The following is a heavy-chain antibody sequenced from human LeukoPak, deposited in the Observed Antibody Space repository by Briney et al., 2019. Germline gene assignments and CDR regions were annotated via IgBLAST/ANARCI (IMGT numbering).Heavy chain of an antibody. V-gene: IGHV1-8*02. CDR2: MNPNSGNT. CDR1: GGTFSSYA. D-gene: IGHD2-15*01. CDR3: ARALDCSGGSCPWYYYGMDV. Sequence: ASVKVSCKASGGTFSSYAISWVRQAPGQGLEWMGWMNPNSGNTGYAQKFQGRVTMTRNTSISTAYMELSSLRSEDTAVYYCARALDCSGGSCPWYYYGMDVWGQGTTVTVSS. J-gene: IGHJ6*02.